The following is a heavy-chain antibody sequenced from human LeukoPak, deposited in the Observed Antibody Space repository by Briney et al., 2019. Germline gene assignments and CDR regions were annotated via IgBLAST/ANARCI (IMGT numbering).Heavy chain of an antibody. D-gene: IGHD2-21*02. CDR2: ISSSSSTI. CDR3: ARDHCGGDCYPGTFDY. V-gene: IGHV3-48*01. J-gene: IGHJ4*02. CDR1: GFTFSSYS. Sequence: GGSLRLSCAASGFTFSSYSMNWVRQAPGKGLEWVSYISSSSSTIYYADSVKGRFTISRDNSKNTLYLQMNSLRAEDTAVYYCARDHCGGDCYPGTFDYWGQGTLVTVSS.